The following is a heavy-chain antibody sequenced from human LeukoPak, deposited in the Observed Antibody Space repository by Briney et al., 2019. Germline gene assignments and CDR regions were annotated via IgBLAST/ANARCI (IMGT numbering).Heavy chain of an antibody. J-gene: IGHJ4*02. Sequence: ASVKVSCKVSGYTLTELSMHWVRQAPGKGLEWMGGFDPKDGETIYAQKIQGRVTMTEDTSTDTVYMELSSLRSEDTAVYYCASHQLWFGELSSLDYWGQGTLVTVSS. CDR2: FDPKDGET. V-gene: IGHV1-24*01. CDR1: GYTLTELS. D-gene: IGHD3-10*01. CDR3: ASHQLWFGELSSLDY.